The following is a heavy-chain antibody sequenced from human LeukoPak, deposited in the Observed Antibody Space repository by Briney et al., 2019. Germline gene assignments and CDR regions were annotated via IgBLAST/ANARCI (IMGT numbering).Heavy chain of an antibody. J-gene: IGHJ4*02. CDR2: FDPEDGET. CDR1: GYTLTELS. D-gene: IGHD3-16*01. V-gene: IGHV1-24*01. Sequence: GASVKVSCKVSGYTLTELSMHWVRQAPGKGLEWMGGFDPEDGETIYAQKFQGRVTMTEDTSTDTAYMELSSLRSEDTAVYYCATGGRIPFRRPPDYWGQGTLVTVSS. CDR3: ATGGRIPFRRPPDY.